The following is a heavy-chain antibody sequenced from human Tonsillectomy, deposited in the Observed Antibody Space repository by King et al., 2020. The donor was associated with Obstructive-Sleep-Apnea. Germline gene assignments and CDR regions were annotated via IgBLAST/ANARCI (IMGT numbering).Heavy chain of an antibody. CDR2: ISSRTGYI. J-gene: IGHJ4*02. CDR1: GFTFSTYT. Sequence: VQLVESGGGLVKPGGSLRLSCAASGFTFSTYTMNWVRQDPGKGLEWVSSISSRTGYIYYADSVKGRFTISRDDAKNSLYLQMNSLRAEDTAVYYCAPGYNFGHYFDYWGQGTLVIVSS. CDR3: APGYNFGHYFDY. D-gene: IGHD5-18*01. V-gene: IGHV3-21*01.